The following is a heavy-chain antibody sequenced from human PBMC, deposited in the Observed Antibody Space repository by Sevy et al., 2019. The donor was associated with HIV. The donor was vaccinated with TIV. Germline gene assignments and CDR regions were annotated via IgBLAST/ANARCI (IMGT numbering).Heavy chain of an antibody. V-gene: IGHV3-11*01. J-gene: IGHJ2*01. Sequence: GGSLRLSCAASGFTFSDFYMTWIRQTPGRGLEWLSYISSSDPTNGNTIYYADSVKGRSTISRDNAKKALNLQMNSLRVEDTAVYYCAREGSLRYLDLWGRGTLVTVSS. D-gene: IGHD3-10*01. CDR3: AREGSLRYLDL. CDR1: GFTFSDFY. CDR2: ISSSDPTNGNTI.